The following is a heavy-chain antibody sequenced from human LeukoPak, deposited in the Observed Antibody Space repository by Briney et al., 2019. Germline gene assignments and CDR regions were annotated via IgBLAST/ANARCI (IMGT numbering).Heavy chain of an antibody. CDR3: ARSNGYDYHFDY. Sequence: SVKVSCKASGGNFNTYTINWVRQAPGQGLEWVGGIIPIFGTADYAHNFQGRVTITTDESSNTAYMELSSLTSEDTAVYYCARSNGYDYHFDYWGQGTLVTVSS. CDR2: IIPIFGTA. CDR1: GGNFNTYT. D-gene: IGHD5-12*01. J-gene: IGHJ4*02. V-gene: IGHV1-69*05.